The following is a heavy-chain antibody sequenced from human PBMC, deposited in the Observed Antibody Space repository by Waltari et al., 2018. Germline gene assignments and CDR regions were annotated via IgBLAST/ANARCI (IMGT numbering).Heavy chain of an antibody. Sequence: QVQLVQSGAEVKKPGSSVKVSCKASGGTFSSYAISWVRQAPGQGLEWMGGIIPSVSAANYAPKVQGRVTITADESTSTADMEVGSLRAEDTAVYYCARANAGTTVADYWGQGTLVTVSS. D-gene: IGHD4-17*01. V-gene: IGHV1-69*13. CDR1: GGTFSSYA. J-gene: IGHJ4*02. CDR3: ARANAGTTVADY. CDR2: IIPSVSAA.